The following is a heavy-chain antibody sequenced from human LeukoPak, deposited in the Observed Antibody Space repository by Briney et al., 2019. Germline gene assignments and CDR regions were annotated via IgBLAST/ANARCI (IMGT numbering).Heavy chain of an antibody. J-gene: IGHJ4*02. CDR3: VRVYSGSYSIDY. CDR1: GYRFTNYW. V-gene: IGHV5-51*01. Sequence: GESLKISCEGSGYRFTNYWIGWVRQMSAKGLEWMGVTYPGDSDTRYSPSFQGQVTISVGKSSSTAYLQWSSLKASDTAMYYCVRVYSGSYSIDYWGQGTLVSVSS. CDR2: TYPGDSDT. D-gene: IGHD1-26*01.